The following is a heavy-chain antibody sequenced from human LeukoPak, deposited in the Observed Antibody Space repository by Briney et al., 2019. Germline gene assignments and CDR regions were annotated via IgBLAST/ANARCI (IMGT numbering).Heavy chain of an antibody. CDR1: GFTFSSYA. D-gene: IGHD4-23*01. CDR3: AKDLFDYGGNSSPFDY. J-gene: IGHJ4*02. Sequence: GGSLRLSCAASGFTFSSYAMSWVRQAPGKGLEWVSAISGSGGSTYYADSVKGRFTISRDNSKNTLYLQMNSLRAEDTAVYYCAKDLFDYGGNSSPFDYWGQGTLVTVSS. CDR2: ISGSGGST. V-gene: IGHV3-23*01.